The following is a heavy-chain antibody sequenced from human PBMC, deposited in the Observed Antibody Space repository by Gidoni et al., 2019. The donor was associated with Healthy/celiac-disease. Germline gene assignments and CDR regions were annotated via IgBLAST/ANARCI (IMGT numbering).Heavy chain of an antibody. D-gene: IGHD1-26*01. CDR3: AKVESWTAANSGSYWGTFDI. Sequence: QVQLVESGGGVVQPGGSLRLSCAASGFTFSSYGMHWVRQAPGKGLEWVAFIRYDGSNKYYADSVKGRFTISRDNSKNTLYLQMNSLRAEDTAVYYCAKVESWTAANSGSYWGTFDIWGQGTMVTVSS. CDR2: IRYDGSNK. CDR1: GFTFSSYG. J-gene: IGHJ3*02. V-gene: IGHV3-30*02.